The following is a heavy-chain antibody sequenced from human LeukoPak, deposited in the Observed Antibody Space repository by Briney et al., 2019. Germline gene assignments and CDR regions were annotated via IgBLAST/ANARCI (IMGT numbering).Heavy chain of an antibody. J-gene: IGHJ4*02. CDR3: ASAPIDSGDLTRGNYFDY. D-gene: IGHD4-17*01. CDR1: GGTFRSYA. CDR2: IIPILGIA. V-gene: IGHV1-69*10. Sequence: ASVKVSCKASGGTFRSYAISWVRQAPGQGLEWMGRIIPILGIANYAQKFQGRVTITADKSTSTAYMELSSLRSEDTAVYYCASAPIDSGDLTRGNYFDYWGQGTLVTVSS.